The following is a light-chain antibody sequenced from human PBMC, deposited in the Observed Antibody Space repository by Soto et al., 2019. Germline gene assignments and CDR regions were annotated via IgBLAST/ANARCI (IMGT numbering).Light chain of an antibody. V-gene: IGKV1-39*01. CDR3: QQSYSTPPWT. CDR2: RIS. J-gene: IGKJ1*01. Sequence: DIQMTQSPSSLSASVGDRVTITCRASRSISSYLNWYQQKPGKAPKLLIFRISTLQSGVPSRFXGSGSGTDFNLTISSLQPEDFAIYYCQQSYSTPPWTFGQGTKVEIK. CDR1: RSISSY.